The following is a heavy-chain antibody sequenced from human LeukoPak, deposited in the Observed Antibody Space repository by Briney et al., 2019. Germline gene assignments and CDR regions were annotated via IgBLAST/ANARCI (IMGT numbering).Heavy chain of an antibody. CDR1: GTTFTGYY. Sequence: ASVKVSCKASGTTFTGYYIHWVRLAPGQGLEWMGWINPNSGATNYAQNFQGRVTMTKDTSITTAYMELSRLRSDDTALYYCARNGEGDSHYYYYYMDVWGKGTTVTVSS. J-gene: IGHJ6*03. V-gene: IGHV1-2*02. D-gene: IGHD5-12*01. CDR2: INPNSGAT. CDR3: ARNGEGDSHYYYYYMDV.